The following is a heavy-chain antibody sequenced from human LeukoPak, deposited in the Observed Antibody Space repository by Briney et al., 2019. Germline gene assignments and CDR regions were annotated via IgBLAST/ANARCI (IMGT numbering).Heavy chain of an antibody. CDR3: AKSDHLVGARPFDY. J-gene: IGHJ4*02. D-gene: IGHD1-26*01. Sequence: PGESLRLSCAASGFTVSSNYMSWVRQAPGKGLEWVSAISGSGGSTYYADSVKGRFTISRDNSKNTLYLQMNSLRAEDTAVYYCAKSDHLVGARPFDYWGQGTLVTVSS. CDR1: GFTVSSNY. CDR2: ISGSGGST. V-gene: IGHV3-23*01.